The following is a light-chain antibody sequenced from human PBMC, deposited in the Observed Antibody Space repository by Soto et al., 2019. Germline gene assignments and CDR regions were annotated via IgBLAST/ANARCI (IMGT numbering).Light chain of an antibody. CDR2: GIF. CDR1: SSNIGAGYD. Sequence: QSALTQPPSVSGAPGQRVTISCTGSSSNIGAGYDVHWYQQLPGAAPTLLIFGIFNRPSGVSERFSGSRSGASASLVIAGLQAEDEDDYFCQSYDNSRRGSEVFGTGTKVTVL. J-gene: IGLJ1*01. V-gene: IGLV1-40*03. CDR3: QSYDNSRRGSEV.